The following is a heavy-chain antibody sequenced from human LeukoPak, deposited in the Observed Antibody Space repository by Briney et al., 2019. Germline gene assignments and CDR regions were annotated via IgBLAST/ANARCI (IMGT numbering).Heavy chain of an antibody. J-gene: IGHJ3*02. CDR2: IWYDGSNK. CDR3: ARNLRGYYYDSSGYPDAFDI. D-gene: IGHD3-22*01. CDR1: GFTFSSYG. Sequence: GRSLRLSCAASGFTFSSYGMHWVRQAPGKGLEWVAVIWYDGSNKYYADSVKGRFTISRDNSKNTLYLQMNSLRAEDTAVYYCARNLRGYYYDSSGYPDAFDIWGQGTMVTVSS. V-gene: IGHV3-33*01.